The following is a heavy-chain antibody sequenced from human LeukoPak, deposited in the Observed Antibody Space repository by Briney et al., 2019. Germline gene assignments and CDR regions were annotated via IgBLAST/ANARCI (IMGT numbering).Heavy chain of an antibody. Sequence: GESLKISCKGSGYSFTSYWIGWVRQMPGKGLEWMGIIYPGDSDTRYSPSFQGQVTISADKSISTAYLRWSSLKASDTAMYYCARHQQPDFWSGYPLFDFDYWGQGTLVTVSS. J-gene: IGHJ4*02. V-gene: IGHV5-51*01. CDR2: IYPGDSDT. D-gene: IGHD3-3*01. CDR3: ARHQQPDFWSGYPLFDFDY. CDR1: GYSFTSYW.